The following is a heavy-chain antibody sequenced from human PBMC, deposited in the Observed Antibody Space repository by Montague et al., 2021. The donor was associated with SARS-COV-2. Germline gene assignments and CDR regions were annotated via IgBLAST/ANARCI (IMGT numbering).Heavy chain of an antibody. V-gene: IGHV4-59*01. CDR3: ARGTYSGVDSDGYYYYYGMDV. J-gene: IGHJ6*02. CDR2: FYYSGST. CDR1: GGSISSYY. Sequence: SETLSLTCTVSGGSISSYYWSWIRQPPGKGLEWIGYFYYSGSTNYDSSFKSRLSISGDTSKSQFPLEVTSVTAADTAVYYCARGTYSGVDSDGYYYYYGMDVWGQGTTVTVSS. D-gene: IGHD1-26*01.